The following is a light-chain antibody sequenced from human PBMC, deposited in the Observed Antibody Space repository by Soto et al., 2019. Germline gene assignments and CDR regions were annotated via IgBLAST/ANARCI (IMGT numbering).Light chain of an antibody. CDR1: QSVASNN. J-gene: IGKJ1*01. V-gene: IGKV3-20*01. CDR3: QQYGRSPRT. Sequence: EIVLTQSPGTLSLSPGERATLSCRASQSVASNNLAWYHQKPGQSPRLLIYGASSRATGIPDRFTGSGSGTDFILTISRLEPEDFAVYYCQQYGRSPRTFGQGTRVEIK. CDR2: GAS.